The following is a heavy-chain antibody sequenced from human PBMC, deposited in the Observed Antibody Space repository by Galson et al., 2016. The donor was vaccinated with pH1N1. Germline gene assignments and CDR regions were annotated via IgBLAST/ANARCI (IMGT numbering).Heavy chain of an antibody. CDR2: IYTSGST. J-gene: IGHJ5*02. Sequence: ETLSLTCTVSGGSISSYYWSWIRQPAGRGLEWIGRIYTSGSTNYNPSLKSRVTMSVDTSKNQFSLKLSSVTAADTAVYYCARDHGFGSENMGDWFDPWGQGTLVTVSS. V-gene: IGHV4-4*07. D-gene: IGHD3-10*01. CDR1: GGSISSYY. CDR3: ARDHGFGSENMGDWFDP.